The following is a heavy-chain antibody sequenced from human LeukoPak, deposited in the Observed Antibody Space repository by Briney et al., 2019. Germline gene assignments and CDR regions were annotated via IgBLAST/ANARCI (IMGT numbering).Heavy chain of an antibody. D-gene: IGHD6-13*01. V-gene: IGHV3-7*03. CDR1: GFTFSSYW. J-gene: IGHJ5*02. Sequence: GGSLRLSCAASGFTFSSYWMSWVRQAPGKVLEWVANIKQDGSEKYYVDSVKGRFTISRDNSKNTLYLQMNSLRAEDTAVYYCATSSSWYRIGFDPWGQGTLVTVSS. CDR2: IKQDGSEK. CDR3: ATSSSWYRIGFDP.